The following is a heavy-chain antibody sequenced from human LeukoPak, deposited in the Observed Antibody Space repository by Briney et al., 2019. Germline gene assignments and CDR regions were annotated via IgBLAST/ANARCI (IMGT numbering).Heavy chain of an antibody. Sequence: SETLSLTCAVYGGSFSGYYWSWIRQPPGKGLEWIGEINHSGSTNYNPSLKSRVSISVDTSKNQFSLKLTSVPAADTAVYYCARVLTDSSGYYLDYYYYGMDVWGQGTTVTVSS. CDR1: GGSFSGYY. V-gene: IGHV4-34*01. D-gene: IGHD3-22*01. J-gene: IGHJ6*02. CDR2: INHSGST. CDR3: ARVLTDSSGYYLDYYYYGMDV.